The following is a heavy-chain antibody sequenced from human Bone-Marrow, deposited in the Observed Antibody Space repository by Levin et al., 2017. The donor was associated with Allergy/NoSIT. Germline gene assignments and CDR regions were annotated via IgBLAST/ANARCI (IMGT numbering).Heavy chain of an antibody. CDR2: IHTSGST. CDR1: GGSINNGDYF. J-gene: IGHJ3*01. Sequence: SETLSLTCTVSGGSINNGDYFWSWIRQPAGKGLEWIGRIHTSGSTTYNPSLKSRVIISVDTSKNQFSLKLTSVTAADTAVYFCARDGGEPVPGIHGTFWGQGTMVTVSS. V-gene: IGHV4-61*02. D-gene: IGHD6-19*01. CDR3: ARDGGEPVPGIHGTF.